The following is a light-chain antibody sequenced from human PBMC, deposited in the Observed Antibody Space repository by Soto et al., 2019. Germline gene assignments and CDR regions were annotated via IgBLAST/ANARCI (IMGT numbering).Light chain of an antibody. V-gene: IGLV2-14*03. J-gene: IGLJ2*01. CDR1: SSDVGGYNY. CDR3: SSYTSSSTLDA. CDR2: DVS. Sequence: QSVLTQPASVSGSPGQSITISCTGTSSDVGGYNYVSWYQQHPGKAPKLMIYDVSNRPSGVSNRFSGSKSDNTASLTISGLQAKDEADYYCSSYTSSSTLDAFGGGTKVTVL.